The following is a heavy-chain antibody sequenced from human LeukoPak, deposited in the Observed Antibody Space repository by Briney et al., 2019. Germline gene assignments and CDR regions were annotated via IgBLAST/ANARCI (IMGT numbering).Heavy chain of an antibody. Sequence: SETLSLTCAVYGGSFSGYYWSWIRQPPGKGLEWIGEINHSGSTNYNPSLKSRVTISVDTSKDQFSLKLSSVTAADTAVYYCARDFSFPYCGGDCYRPPIYNWFDPWGQGTLVTVSS. CDR1: GGSFSGYY. CDR2: INHSGST. D-gene: IGHD2-21*02. J-gene: IGHJ5*02. V-gene: IGHV4-34*01. CDR3: ARDFSFPYCGGDCYRPPIYNWFDP.